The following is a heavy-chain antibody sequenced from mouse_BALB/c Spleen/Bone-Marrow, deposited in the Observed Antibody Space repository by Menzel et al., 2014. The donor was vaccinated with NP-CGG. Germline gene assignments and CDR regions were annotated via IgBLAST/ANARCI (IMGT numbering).Heavy chain of an antibody. J-gene: IGHJ2*01. Sequence: VMLVESGPGLVAPSQSLFISCTVSGFSLTNYGVHWVRQPPGKGLEWLGVIWAGGSINYNSALMSRLSISKDNSKNQVFLKMNSLQTDDTAMYYCAGRVGGYYLDYWGQGTTLTVSS. D-gene: IGHD1-1*02. CDR3: AGRVGGYYLDY. CDR1: GFSLTNYG. V-gene: IGHV2-9*02. CDR2: IWAGGSI.